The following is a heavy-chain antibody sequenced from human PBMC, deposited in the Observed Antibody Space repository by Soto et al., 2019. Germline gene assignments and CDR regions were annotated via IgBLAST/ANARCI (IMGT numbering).Heavy chain of an antibody. CDR3: ASKLGYCSSTSCLYSNYYYYGMDV. Sequence: PGESLKISCKGSGYSFTSYWISWVRQMPGKGLEWMGRIDPSDSYTNYSPSFQGHVTISADKSISTAYLQWSSLKASDTAMYYCASKLGYCSSTSCLYSNYYYYGMDVWGQGTTVTVSS. J-gene: IGHJ6*02. CDR1: GYSFTSYW. CDR2: IDPSDSYT. D-gene: IGHD2-2*01. V-gene: IGHV5-10-1*01.